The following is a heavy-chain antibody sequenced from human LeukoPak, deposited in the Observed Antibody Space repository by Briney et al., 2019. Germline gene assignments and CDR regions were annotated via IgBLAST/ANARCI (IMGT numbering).Heavy chain of an antibody. J-gene: IGHJ3*02. CDR2: IYYSGST. Sequence: SETLPLTCTVSGGSISSYYWSWIRQPPGKGLEWIGYIYYSGSTNYNPSLKSRVTISVDTSKNQFSLKLNSVTAADTAVYYCARESYYDSSGYSHDAFDIWGQGTMVTVSS. CDR1: GGSISSYY. CDR3: ARESYYDSSGYSHDAFDI. D-gene: IGHD3-22*01. V-gene: IGHV4-59*12.